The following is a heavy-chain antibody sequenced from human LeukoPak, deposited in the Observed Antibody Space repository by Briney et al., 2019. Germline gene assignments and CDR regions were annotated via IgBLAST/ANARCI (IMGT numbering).Heavy chain of an antibody. CDR2: FYYSGST. CDR3: ARGVRDYGMDV. CDR1: GGSISSSSYY. J-gene: IGHJ6*02. Sequence: SETLTLTCIVSGGSISSSSYYWGRIRQSPGKGLEWIGSFYYSGSTYYNPSLKSRVTISVDTSKNQFSLNLSSVTAADTAVYYCARGVRDYGMDVWGQGTTVTVSS. V-gene: IGHV4-39*01. D-gene: IGHD3-10*02.